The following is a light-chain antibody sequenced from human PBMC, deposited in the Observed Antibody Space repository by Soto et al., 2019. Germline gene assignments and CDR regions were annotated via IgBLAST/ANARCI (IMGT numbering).Light chain of an antibody. CDR1: QSVSSN. Sequence: EIVMTQSPATLSVSPGERATLSCRASQSVSSNLAWYQQKPGQAPRLLIYGASTRATGIPARFSGSGSGTEFTLTISSLQSEDFAVYYCQQYNNSPPWTLGQGTKAEIK. CDR2: GAS. V-gene: IGKV3-15*01. CDR3: QQYNNSPPWT. J-gene: IGKJ1*01.